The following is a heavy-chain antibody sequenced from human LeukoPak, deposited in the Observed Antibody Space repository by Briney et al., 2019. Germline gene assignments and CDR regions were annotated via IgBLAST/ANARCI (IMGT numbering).Heavy chain of an antibody. J-gene: IGHJ4*02. CDR1: GPSISSYY. CDR3: ARHRSSGYSSSWYEVDY. CDR2: IYYSGST. V-gene: IGHV4-59*08. Sequence: SDTLSPTCTVTGPSISSYYWSWIRQPPREGKGWGGYIYYSGSTNYNPSLKSRVTISVDTSKNQFSLKLSSVTAADTAVYYCARHRSSGYSSSWYEVDYWGQGTLVTVSS. D-gene: IGHD6-13*01.